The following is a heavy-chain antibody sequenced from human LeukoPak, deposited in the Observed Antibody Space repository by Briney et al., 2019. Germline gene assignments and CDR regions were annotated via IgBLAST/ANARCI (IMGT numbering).Heavy chain of an antibody. CDR2: IWYDGSNK. CDR1: GFTFSSYG. Sequence: GGSLRLSCAASGFTFSSYGMHWVRQAPGKGLEWVAVIWYDGSNKYYADSVKGRFTISRDNAKNSLYLQMNSLRAEDTAVYHCAREAAPWGQGTLVTVSS. J-gene: IGHJ5*02. CDR3: AREAAP. V-gene: IGHV3-33*01. D-gene: IGHD6-25*01.